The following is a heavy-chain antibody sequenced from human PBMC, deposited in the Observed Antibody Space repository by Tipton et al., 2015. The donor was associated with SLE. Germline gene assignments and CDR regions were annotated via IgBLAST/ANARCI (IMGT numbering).Heavy chain of an antibody. J-gene: IGHJ2*01. CDR1: GASISTHS. V-gene: IGHV4-59*11. CDR3: ARDSAVNFWYFDL. Sequence: TLSLNCTVSGASISTHSWSWIRQPPGKGLEWIGYISYTGNTNFNPSLKSRVTMSVATSKNQFSLRLTSVTAADTAMYYCARDSAVNFWYFDLWGRGTLVTVSS. CDR2: ISYTGNT.